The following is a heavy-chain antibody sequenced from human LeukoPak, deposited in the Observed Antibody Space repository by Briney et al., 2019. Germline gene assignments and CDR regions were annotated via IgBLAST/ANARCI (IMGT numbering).Heavy chain of an antibody. D-gene: IGHD3-22*01. Sequence: GGSLRLSCAASGSTFSSYAMSWVRQAPGKGLEWVSAISGSGGSTYYADSVKGRFTISRDNSKNTLYLQMNSLRAEDTAVYYCAKDLNYYDSSGSDFSFDYWGQGTLVTVSS. J-gene: IGHJ4*02. CDR3: AKDLNYYDSSGSDFSFDY. V-gene: IGHV3-23*01. CDR2: ISGSGGST. CDR1: GSTFSSYA.